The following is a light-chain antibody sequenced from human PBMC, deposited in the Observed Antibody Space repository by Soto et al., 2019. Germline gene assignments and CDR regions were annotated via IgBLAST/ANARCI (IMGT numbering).Light chain of an antibody. V-gene: IGKV1-39*01. CDR2: AAS. CDR1: QSISSY. Sequence: DIQMTQSPSSLSASVGDRVTITCRASQSISSYLNRYQQKPGKAPKLLIYAASSLQSRVPPRFSGSGSWTGFTLTTRTLQPEDVASYYCEHSYSTPACTFGPGTKVVIK. CDR3: EHSYSTPACT. J-gene: IGKJ3*01.